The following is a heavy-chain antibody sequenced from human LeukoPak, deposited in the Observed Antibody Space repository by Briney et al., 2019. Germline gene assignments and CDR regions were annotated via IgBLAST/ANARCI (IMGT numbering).Heavy chain of an antibody. J-gene: IGHJ4*02. V-gene: IGHV3-66*01. D-gene: IGHD3-10*01. CDR2: IDSGGST. CDR1: GFTVSSNY. CDR3: ARISGSGSYYFDY. Sequence: GGSLRLSCAASGFTVSSNYMSWVRQAPGKGLEWVSLIDSGGSTYYADSVKGRFTISRDNSKNTLYLQMNSLRAEDTAVYYCARISGSGSYYFDYWGQGTLVTVSS.